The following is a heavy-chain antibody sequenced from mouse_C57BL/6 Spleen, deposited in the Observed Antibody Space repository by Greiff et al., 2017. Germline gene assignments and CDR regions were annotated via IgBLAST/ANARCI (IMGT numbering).Heavy chain of an antibody. Sequence: VQLQQSGAELVRPGASVTLSCKASGYTFTDYEMHWVKQTPVHGLEWIGAIDPEPGGTAYNQKFKGKAILTADKSSSTAYMELRSLTSEDSAVYYCTRSDLYTKGYWGQGTTLTVAS. D-gene: IGHD2-12*01. CDR1: GYTFTDYE. CDR3: TRSDLYTKGY. V-gene: IGHV1-15*01. J-gene: IGHJ2*01. CDR2: IDPEPGGT.